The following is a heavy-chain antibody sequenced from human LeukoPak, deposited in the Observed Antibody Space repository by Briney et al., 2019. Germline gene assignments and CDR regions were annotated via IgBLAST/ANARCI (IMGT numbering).Heavy chain of an antibody. J-gene: IGHJ4*02. D-gene: IGHD4-23*01. CDR2: INHSGRT. Sequence: PSETLSLTCAVSGGSFFGSHWNWIRQSPEKGLEWIGEINHSGRTNYNPSLKSQVTISVDTSKSQFFLKLTSVTAADTAVYYCARDPTTVVTLPYYLDFWGQGTLVTVSA. V-gene: IGHV4-34*01. CDR1: GGSFFGSH. CDR3: ARDPTTVVTLPYYLDF.